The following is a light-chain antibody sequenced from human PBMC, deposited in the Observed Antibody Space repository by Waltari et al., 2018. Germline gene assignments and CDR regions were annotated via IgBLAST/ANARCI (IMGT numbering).Light chain of an antibody. CDR1: SSDVGGYTS. CDR3: NSYTSSSTLWV. CDR2: DVT. Sequence: QSALTQPASVSGSPGQSITISCTGTSSDVGGYTSVSCYQQHPGKAPKLMIYDVTKRPSGVSNRFSGSKSGNTASLTISGLQAEDEADYYCNSYTSSSTLWVFGGGTKLTVL. V-gene: IGLV2-14*01. J-gene: IGLJ3*02.